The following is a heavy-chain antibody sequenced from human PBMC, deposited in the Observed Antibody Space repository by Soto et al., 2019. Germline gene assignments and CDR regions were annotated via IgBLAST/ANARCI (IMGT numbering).Heavy chain of an antibody. J-gene: IGHJ6*02. Sequence: GGSLRLSCAASGFTFSSYGMHWVRQAPGKGLEWVAVISYDGSNKYYADSVKGRFTISRDNSKNTLYLQMNSLRAEDTAVYYCAKSAAAALYYYGMDVWGQGTTVTVSS. CDR1: GFTFSSYG. V-gene: IGHV3-30*18. CDR2: ISYDGSNK. CDR3: AKSAAAALYYYGMDV. D-gene: IGHD6-13*01.